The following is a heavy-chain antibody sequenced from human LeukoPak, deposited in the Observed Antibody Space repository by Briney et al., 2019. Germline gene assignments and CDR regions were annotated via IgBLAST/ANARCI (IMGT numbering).Heavy chain of an antibody. D-gene: IGHD3-10*01. V-gene: IGHV4-59*01. CDR2: IYYSGST. CDR1: GGSISSYY. J-gene: IGHJ5*02. Sequence: SETLSLTCTVSGGSISSYYWSWTRQPPGKGLEWTGYIYYSGSTNYNPSLKSRVTISVDTSKNQFSLKLSSVTAADTAVYYCARDTRGSGSYYNWFDPWGQGTLVTVSS. CDR3: ARDTRGSGSYYNWFDP.